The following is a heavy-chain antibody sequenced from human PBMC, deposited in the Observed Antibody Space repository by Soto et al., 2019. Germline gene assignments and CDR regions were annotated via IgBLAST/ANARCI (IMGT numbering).Heavy chain of an antibody. D-gene: IGHD4-17*01. CDR2: MYHSGST. Sequence: QLQLQESGSGLVKPSQTLSLTCAGSGGSISSGGYSWSWIRQPPGKGLEWIGYMYHSGSTYYNPSHKRRVTTSVDRSKNQVSLKLTSVTAADTAVYYCARGMTTVTTFDYWGQGTLVTVSS. CDR3: ARGMTTVTTFDY. J-gene: IGHJ4*02. CDR1: GGSISSGGYS. V-gene: IGHV4-30-2*01.